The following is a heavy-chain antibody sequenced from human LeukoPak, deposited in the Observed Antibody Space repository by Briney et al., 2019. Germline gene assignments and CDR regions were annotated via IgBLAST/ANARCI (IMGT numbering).Heavy chain of an antibody. CDR2: ISYDGSNK. CDR1: GFTFSSYA. Sequence: GRSLRLSCAASGFTFSSYAMHWVRQAPGKGLEWVAVISYDGSNKYYADSVKGRFTISRDNSKNTLYLQMSSLRAEDTAVYYCARVRSGWFSFDYWGQGTLVTVSS. J-gene: IGHJ4*02. D-gene: IGHD6-19*01. CDR3: ARVRSGWFSFDY. V-gene: IGHV3-30-3*01.